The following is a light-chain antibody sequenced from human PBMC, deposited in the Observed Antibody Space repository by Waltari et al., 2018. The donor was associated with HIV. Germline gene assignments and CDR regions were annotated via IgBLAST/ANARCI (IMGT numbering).Light chain of an antibody. Sequence: QSALTQPASVSGSPGQSITISCTGTSSDVGGYNYVSWYQQHPGKAPKLMIYDVSNRPSGVCNRCSGSKSGNTASLTISGLQAEDEADYDCSSYTSSSTLGVFGGGTKLTVL. CDR1: SSDVGGYNY. CDR3: SSYTSSSTLGV. J-gene: IGLJ2*01. V-gene: IGLV2-14*01. CDR2: DVS.